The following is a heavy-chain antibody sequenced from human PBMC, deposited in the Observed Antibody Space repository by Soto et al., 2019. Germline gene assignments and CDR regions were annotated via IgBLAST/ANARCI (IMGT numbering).Heavy chain of an antibody. CDR1: GFAFSNHG. D-gene: IGHD3-22*01. J-gene: IGHJ4*02. CDR2: IWYDGSKK. CDR3: ASSYDSSGYGDY. Sequence: QVQLVESGGGVVQPGRSLRLSCAASGFAFSNHGMHWVRQSPGKGLEWVAIIWYDGSKKYYADSVKGRFTISRDNSKNILYLQMNSLRAEDTAVYYCASSYDSSGYGDYWGQGTLVTVS. V-gene: IGHV3-33*01.